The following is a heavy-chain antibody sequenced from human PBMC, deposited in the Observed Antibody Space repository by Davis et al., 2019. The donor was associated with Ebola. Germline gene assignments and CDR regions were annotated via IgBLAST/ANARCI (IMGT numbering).Heavy chain of an antibody. CDR3: ATGRSGAAAMWHDAFDI. CDR1: PRSISSSSHY. Sequence: SETLSLTCTVSPRSISSSSHYCGWIRQPPGKGLEWIGSIYYSGSTYYNPSLKSRVTISVDTSKNQFSLKLSSVTAADTAVYYCATGRSGAAAMWHDAFDIWGQGTMVTVSS. D-gene: IGHD2-2*01. CDR2: IYYSGST. V-gene: IGHV4-39*01. J-gene: IGHJ3*02.